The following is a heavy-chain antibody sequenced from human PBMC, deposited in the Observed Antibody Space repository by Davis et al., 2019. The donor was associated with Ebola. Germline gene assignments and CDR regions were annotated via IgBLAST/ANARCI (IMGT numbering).Heavy chain of an antibody. J-gene: IGHJ4*02. V-gene: IGHV1-69*04. D-gene: IGHD2-21*02. Sequence: SVKVSCKASGGTFSSYAISWVRQAPGQGLEWMGRIIPILDIANYAQKFQGRVTITADKSTSTAYMELRSLRSDDTAVYYCARVVTAIVGIVDYWGQGTLVTVSS. CDR2: IIPILDIA. CDR3: ARVVTAIVGIVDY. CDR1: GGTFSSYA.